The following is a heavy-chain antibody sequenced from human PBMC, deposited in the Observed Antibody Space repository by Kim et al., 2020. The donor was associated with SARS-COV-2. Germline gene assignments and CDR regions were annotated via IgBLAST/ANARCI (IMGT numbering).Heavy chain of an antibody. D-gene: IGHD3-10*01. J-gene: IGHJ4*02. CDR3: ATEGRVVRGAHDY. Sequence: YEQKFQGRVTMTEDTSTDTAYMELSSLRSEDTAVYYCATEGRVVRGAHDYWGQGTLVTVSS. V-gene: IGHV1-24*01.